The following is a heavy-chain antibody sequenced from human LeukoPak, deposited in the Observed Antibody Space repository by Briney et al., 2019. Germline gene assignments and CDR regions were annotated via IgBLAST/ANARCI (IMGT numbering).Heavy chain of an antibody. V-gene: IGHV3-11*01. D-gene: IGHD6-13*01. CDR3: VRVSSWYNIGDY. Sequence: PGGSLRLSCAASGFTFSDYYMSWLRQAPGKGLEWVSYISGSGTTIYYGDSVKGRFTISRDNAKNSVYLQMNSLRAEDTAVYYCVRVSSWYNIGDYWGQGALVTVSS. CDR2: ISGSGTTI. CDR1: GFTFSDYY. J-gene: IGHJ4*02.